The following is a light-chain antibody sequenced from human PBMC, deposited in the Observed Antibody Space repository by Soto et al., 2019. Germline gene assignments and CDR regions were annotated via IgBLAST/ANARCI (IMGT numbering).Light chain of an antibody. CDR3: SSYTSSSTLV. CDR2: DVT. CDR1: STDVGGYNF. J-gene: IGLJ1*01. V-gene: IGLV2-14*01. Sequence: QSALTQPAFVSGSPGQSITISCTGTSTDVGGYNFVSWYQQHPGKVPKLMIYDVTNRPSGVSNRFSGSKSGNTASLTISGLQAEDEADYYCSSYTSSSTLVFGTGTKVT.